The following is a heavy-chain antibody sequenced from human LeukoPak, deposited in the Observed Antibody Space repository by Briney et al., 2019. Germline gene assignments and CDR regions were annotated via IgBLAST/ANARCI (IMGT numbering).Heavy chain of an antibody. D-gene: IGHD3-16*01. CDR3: ARVRGDFETD. CDR1: GGSISSYY. V-gene: IGHV4-59*01. J-gene: IGHJ1*01. CDR2: RYYSGST. Sequence: SETLSLTCSVSGGSISSYYWTWIRQPPARGLEWIGYRYYSGSTTYNPSLKSRVTISVDTSKSQFSLKLISVTAADTAIYYCARVRGDFETDWGQGTLVTVSS.